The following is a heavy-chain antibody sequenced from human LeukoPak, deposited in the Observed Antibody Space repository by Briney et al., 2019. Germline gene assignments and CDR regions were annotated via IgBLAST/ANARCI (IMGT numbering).Heavy chain of an antibody. V-gene: IGHV5-51*01. CDR1: GYSFTTHW. J-gene: IGHJ5*02. CDR3: ARLEEDLTLGVAGYWFVP. D-gene: IGHD3-16*01. Sequence: GESLKISCKGSGYSFTTHWFGWVRQMPGKGLEWMGIIYPDDSNTRYSPSFQGQVTLSADKSINTAYLQWSSLRASDTAMYYCARLEEDLTLGVAGYWFVPWGQGTLVTVSS. CDR2: IYPDDSNT.